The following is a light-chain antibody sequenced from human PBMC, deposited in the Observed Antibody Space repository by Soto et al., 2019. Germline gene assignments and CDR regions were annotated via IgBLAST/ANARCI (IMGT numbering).Light chain of an antibody. Sequence: EVVLTQSPGTLSLSLGERATLSCRASQSVSSNYLAWYQQRPGQAPRLLIYGASSRAAGIPDRFSGSGSGTDFTLTISRLEPEDFAVYYCQHYGRSPPYTFGQGTKLEIK. CDR1: QSVSSNY. CDR3: QHYGRSPPYT. V-gene: IGKV3-20*01. CDR2: GAS. J-gene: IGKJ2*01.